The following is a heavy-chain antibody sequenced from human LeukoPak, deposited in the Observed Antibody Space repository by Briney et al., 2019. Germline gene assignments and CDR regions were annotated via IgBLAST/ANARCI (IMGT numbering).Heavy chain of an antibody. CDR1: GGSFSGYY. J-gene: IGHJ4*02. CDR2: IYYSDSP. Sequence: SETLSLTCAVYGGSFSGYYWSWIRQSPGKGLEWIGYIYYSDSPYYNPSLKSRLTISVDTSKNQFSLKLRSVTAADTAVYYCARHQGWLQWEYWGQGTLVTVSS. V-gene: IGHV4-59*08. CDR3: ARHQGWLQWEY. D-gene: IGHD5-24*01.